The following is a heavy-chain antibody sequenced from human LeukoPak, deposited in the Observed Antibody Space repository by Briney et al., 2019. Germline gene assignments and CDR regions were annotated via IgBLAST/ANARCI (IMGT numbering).Heavy chain of an antibody. J-gene: IGHJ4*02. V-gene: IGHV4-30-4*08. CDR1: GGSISSGDYY. Sequence: SETLSLTCTVSGGSISSGDYYWNWIRQPPGKGLEWIGYIYYSGSTYYNPSLKSRVTISVDTSKNQFSLKLSSVTAADTAVYYCARVSSNDYGSFDYWGQGTPVTVSS. CDR2: IYYSGST. D-gene: IGHD4-17*01. CDR3: ARVSSNDYGSFDY.